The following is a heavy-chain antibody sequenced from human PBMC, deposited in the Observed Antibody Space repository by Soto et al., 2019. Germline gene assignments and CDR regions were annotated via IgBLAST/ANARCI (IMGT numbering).Heavy chain of an antibody. D-gene: IGHD6-13*01. J-gene: IGHJ4*02. V-gene: IGHV3-21*01. CDR1: GFTFSNYS. CDR2: ISSSSSYI. Sequence: PGGSLRLSCAASGFTFSNYSMNWVRQAPGKGLEWVSSISSSSSYIYYADSVKGRFTISRDNAKNSLYLQMNSLRAEDTAVYYCARDHVAAALFDYWGQGTQVTVSS. CDR3: ARDHVAAALFDY.